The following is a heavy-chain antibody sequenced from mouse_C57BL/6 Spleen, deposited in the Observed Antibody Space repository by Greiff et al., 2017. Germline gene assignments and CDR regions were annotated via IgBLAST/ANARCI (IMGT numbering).Heavy chain of an antibody. D-gene: IGHD1-1*01. CDR3: ANPYYGSSCYAMDY. CDR1: GFTFSDYG. CDR2: ISSGSSTI. Sequence: EVMLVESGGGLVKPGGSLKLSCAASGFTFSDYGMHWVRQAPEKGLEWVAYISSGSSTIYYADTVKGRFTISRDNAKNTLFLQMTSLRSEDTAQYYCANPYYGSSCYAMDYWGQGTSVTVSS. J-gene: IGHJ4*01. V-gene: IGHV5-17*01.